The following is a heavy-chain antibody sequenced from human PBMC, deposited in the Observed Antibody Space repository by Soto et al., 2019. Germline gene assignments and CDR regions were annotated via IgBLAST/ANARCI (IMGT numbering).Heavy chain of an antibody. CDR1: DGSISSGGYS. CDR2: TYHSGST. CDR3: AAGGGLPRYY. V-gene: IGHV4-30-2*01. J-gene: IGHJ4*02. Sequence: QLQLQESGSGLVKPSQTLSLTCAVSDGSISSGGYSWSWIRQPPGKGLEWIGYTYHSGSTYYNPSLKSRVTISVDRSKNQFSLKLSSVTAADTAVYYCAAGGGLPRYYWGQGTLVTVSS. D-gene: IGHD5-12*01.